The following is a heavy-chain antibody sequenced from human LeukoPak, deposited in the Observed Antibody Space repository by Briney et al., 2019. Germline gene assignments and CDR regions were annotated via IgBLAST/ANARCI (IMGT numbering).Heavy chain of an antibody. V-gene: IGHV1-24*01. D-gene: IGHD2-15*01. Sequence: ASVKVSCRVSGYTLTELSMHWVRQAPGKGLEWMGGFDPEDGETIYAQKFQGRVTMTEDTSTDTAYMELSSLRSEDTAVYYCATDLGNGYCSGGSCLGMDVWGQGTTVTVSS. CDR3: ATDLGNGYCSGGSCLGMDV. J-gene: IGHJ6*02. CDR2: FDPEDGET. CDR1: GYTLTELS.